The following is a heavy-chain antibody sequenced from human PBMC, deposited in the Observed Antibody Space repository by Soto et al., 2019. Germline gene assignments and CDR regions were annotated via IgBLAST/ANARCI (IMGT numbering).Heavy chain of an antibody. Sequence: TSETLSLTCAVYGGSFSGYYWSWIRQPPGKGLEWIGEINHSGSTNYNPSLKSRVTISVDTSKNQFSLKLSSVTAADTAVYYCARGLGAAAGIGYSSGWSYYYYYGMDVWGQGTTVTVS. V-gene: IGHV4-34*01. J-gene: IGHJ6*02. CDR2: INHSGST. CDR3: ARGLGAAAGIGYSSGWSYYYYYGMDV. D-gene: IGHD6-19*01. CDR1: GGSFSGYY.